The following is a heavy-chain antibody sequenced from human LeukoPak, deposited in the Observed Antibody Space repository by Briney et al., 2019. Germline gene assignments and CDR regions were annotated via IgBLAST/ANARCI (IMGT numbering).Heavy chain of an antibody. D-gene: IGHD5-12*01. V-gene: IGHV3-7*01. J-gene: IGHJ4*02. CDR3: ARDGADIVATTDFDY. CDR2: IKQDGSEK. Sequence: QSGGSLSLSGAASGFTFSSYWMSWVRQAPGKGLEWVANIKQDGSEKYYVDSVKGRFTISRDNAKNSLYLQMNSLRAEDTAVYYCARDGADIVATTDFDYWGQGTLVTVSS. CDR1: GFTFSSYW.